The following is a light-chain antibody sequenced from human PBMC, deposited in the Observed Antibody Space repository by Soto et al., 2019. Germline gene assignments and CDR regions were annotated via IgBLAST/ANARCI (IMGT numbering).Light chain of an antibody. CDR1: SGHSNYA. CDR2: LNSDGSH. V-gene: IGLV4-69*01. CDR3: QTWGSGIVV. J-gene: IGLJ2*01. Sequence: QLVLPQSPSASASLGASVKLTCTLSSGHSNYAIAWHQQQSEKGPRYLMKLNSDGSHSKGDGIPDRFSGSSSGAERYLTISSLQSEDGADYYCQTWGSGIVVFGGGTKLAVL.